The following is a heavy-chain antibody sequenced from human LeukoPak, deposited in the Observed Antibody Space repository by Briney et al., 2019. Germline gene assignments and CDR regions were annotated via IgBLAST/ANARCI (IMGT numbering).Heavy chain of an antibody. CDR3: ASLVEVANIPY. V-gene: IGHV3-21*01. CDR2: ISGSSTYI. D-gene: IGHD6-19*01. Sequence: GGSLRLSCAASGFTFSAYDMNWVRQAPGKGLEWVSSISGSSTYIYYADSVEGRFTIPRDNAKNSLYLQMNSLRAEDTAVYYCASLVEVANIPYWGQGTLVTVSS. CDR1: GFTFSAYD. J-gene: IGHJ4*02.